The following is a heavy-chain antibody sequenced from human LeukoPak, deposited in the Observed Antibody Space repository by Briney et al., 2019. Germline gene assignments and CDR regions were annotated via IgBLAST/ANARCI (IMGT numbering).Heavy chain of an antibody. Sequence: GGSLRLSCAASGFTFDDYTMHWVRQAPGKGLEWVSLISWDGGSTYYADSVKGRFTISRDNSKNSLYLQMNSLRTEDTALHYCAKGGVAGGGYFDYWGQGTLVTVSS. V-gene: IGHV3-43*01. J-gene: IGHJ4*02. CDR1: GFTFDDYT. CDR3: AKGGVAGGGYFDY. CDR2: ISWDGGST. D-gene: IGHD2-15*01.